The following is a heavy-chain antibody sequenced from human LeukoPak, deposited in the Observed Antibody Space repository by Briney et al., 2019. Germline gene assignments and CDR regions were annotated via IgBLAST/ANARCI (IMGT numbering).Heavy chain of an antibody. CDR2: FDPEDGET. Sequence: ASVKVSCKVSGYTLTELSMHWVRQAPGKGLEWMGGFDPEDGETIYAQKFQGRVTMTEDTSTDTAYMELSSLRSEDTAVYYCATRAEYYDILTGYPLGYWGQGTLVTVSS. CDR1: GYTLTELS. V-gene: IGHV1-24*01. D-gene: IGHD3-9*01. J-gene: IGHJ4*02. CDR3: ATRAEYYDILTGYPLGY.